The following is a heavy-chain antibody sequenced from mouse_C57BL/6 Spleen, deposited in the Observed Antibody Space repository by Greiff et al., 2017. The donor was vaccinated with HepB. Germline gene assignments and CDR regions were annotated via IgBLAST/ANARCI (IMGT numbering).Heavy chain of an antibody. J-gene: IGHJ3*01. CDR2: INPGSGGT. V-gene: IGHV1-54*01. CDR3: ARSYYSNSGGWFAY. CDR1: GYAFTNYL. Sequence: VQLQQSGAELVRPGTSVKVSCKASGYAFTNYLIEWVKQRPGQGLEWIGVINPGSGGTNYNEKFKGKATLTADKSSSTAYMQLSSLTSEDSAVYFCARSYYSNSGGWFAYWGQGTLVTVSA. D-gene: IGHD2-5*01.